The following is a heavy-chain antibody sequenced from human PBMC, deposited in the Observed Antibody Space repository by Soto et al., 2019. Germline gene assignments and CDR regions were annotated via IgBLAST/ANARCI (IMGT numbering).Heavy chain of an antibody. CDR3: ARGLEWLRNY. CDR1: GYTFTIYD. D-gene: IGHD3-3*01. Sequence: QVQLEQSGAEVKKPGASVKVSCKASGYTFTIYDIHWVRQATGQGLEWMGWMNPNSGDTGYAQKFQGRVTMTRNTSLSKAYMELSSLRSEDTAMYYCARGLEWLRNYWGQGTLVTVSS. V-gene: IGHV1-8*01. CDR2: MNPNSGDT. J-gene: IGHJ4*02.